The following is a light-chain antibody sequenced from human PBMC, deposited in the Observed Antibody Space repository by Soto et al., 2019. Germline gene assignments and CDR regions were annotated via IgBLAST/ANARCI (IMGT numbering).Light chain of an antibody. J-gene: IGKJ1*01. CDR3: QQLTDWPPQWT. V-gene: IGKV3D-20*02. CDR2: DAS. CDR1: QTFRNNY. Sequence: IGMTQFAATLSVFPGERATLSCGASQTFRNNYLAWYQQKPGKAPRLLIYDASSRATGIPDRVSGGGSGKDFTLNISSLEPEDFAVYYCQQLTDWPPQWTFGQGTKVDIK.